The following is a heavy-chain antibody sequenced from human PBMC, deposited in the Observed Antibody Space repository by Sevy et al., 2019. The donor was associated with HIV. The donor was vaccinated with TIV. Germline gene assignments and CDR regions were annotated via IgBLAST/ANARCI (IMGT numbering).Heavy chain of an antibody. V-gene: IGHV3-53*01. CDR2: IHADGSS. D-gene: IGHD5-18*01. CDR3: ARDRNTAMVIGMDV. Sequence: GGSLRLSCAASGFNVNDNYMTWVRQAPGKGLEWVSIIHADGSSYYADSVKGRFTISRDNSKNTLYLQMNSLRAEDTAVYYCARDRNTAMVIGMDVWGQGTTVTVSS. CDR1: GFNVNDNY. J-gene: IGHJ6*02.